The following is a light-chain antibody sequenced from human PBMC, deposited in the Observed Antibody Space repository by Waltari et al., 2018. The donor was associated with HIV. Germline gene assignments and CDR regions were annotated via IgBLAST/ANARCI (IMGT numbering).Light chain of an antibody. CDR1: HDIIKY. CDR2: AAS. V-gene: IGKV1-33*01. Sequence: DLQMTHSPSSLSASVRDRVTITCQASHDIIKYLNWYQQKPAKEPKLLIYAASNLETGVTARYSGGVSGTEYTFTISSVHPEHIATYYSKQYDNLPLTLGGGTKGEI. J-gene: IGKJ4*01. CDR3: KQYDNLPLT.